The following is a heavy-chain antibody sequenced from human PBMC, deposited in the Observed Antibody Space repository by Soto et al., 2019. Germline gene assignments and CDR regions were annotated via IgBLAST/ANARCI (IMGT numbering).Heavy chain of an antibody. V-gene: IGHV4-59*08. CDR3: ARLVPYSSGWYSNYYYYMDV. Sequence: SETLSLTCTVSGGSISSYYWSWIRQPPGKGLEWIGYIYYSGSTNYNPSLKSRVTISVDTSKNQFSLKLSSVTAADTAVYYCARLVPYSSGWYSNYYYYMDVWGKGTTVTVSS. J-gene: IGHJ6*03. CDR2: IYYSGST. D-gene: IGHD6-19*01. CDR1: GGSISSYY.